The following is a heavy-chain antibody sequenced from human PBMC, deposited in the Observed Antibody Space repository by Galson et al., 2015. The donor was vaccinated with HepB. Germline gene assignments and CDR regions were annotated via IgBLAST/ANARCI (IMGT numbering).Heavy chain of an antibody. J-gene: IGHJ5*02. Sequence: SCKASGYTFTTYNISWVRQAPGQGLEWMGWISGYSDNTNYAQQLQGRVLMTTDTSTGTAYLELRSLRPDDTAVYYCARNYRNWFGPWGQGTLVTVSS. CDR2: ISGYSDNT. D-gene: IGHD5-24*01. CDR3: ARNYRNWFGP. CDR1: GYTFTTYN. V-gene: IGHV1-18*04.